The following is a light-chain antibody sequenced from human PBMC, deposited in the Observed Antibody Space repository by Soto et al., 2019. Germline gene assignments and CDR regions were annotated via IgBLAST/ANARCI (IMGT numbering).Light chain of an antibody. CDR2: AAS. Sequence: DIQMTQSPSSLSASVGYIVTITCRASQSISSWLAWYQQKPGKAPKLLIYAASSLQSGVPSRFSGSGSETDFTLTISSLQPEDFATYSCQQSYSTTWTFGQGTKVDI. J-gene: IGKJ1*01. CDR3: QQSYSTTWT. V-gene: IGKV1-39*01. CDR1: QSISSW.